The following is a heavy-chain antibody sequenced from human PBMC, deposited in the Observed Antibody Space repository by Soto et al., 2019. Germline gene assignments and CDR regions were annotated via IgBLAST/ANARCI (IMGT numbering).Heavy chain of an antibody. Sequence: QVQLEESGGGLVKPGGSLRLSCAASGFTFSAVYMSWIRQAPNKGLEYISYISSSGTSANCADSVKGRFTISRDNAKNSLYLQMNSLRAEDTAVYYCARDRGAVTGQYFDYWGQGALVTVSS. V-gene: IGHV3-11*05. CDR1: GFTFSAVY. D-gene: IGHD6-19*01. CDR2: ISSSGTSA. CDR3: ARDRGAVTGQYFDY. J-gene: IGHJ4*02.